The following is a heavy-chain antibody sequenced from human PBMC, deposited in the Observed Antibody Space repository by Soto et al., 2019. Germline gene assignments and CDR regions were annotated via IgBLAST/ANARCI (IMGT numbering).Heavy chain of an antibody. Sequence: QVQLQESGPGLVKPSETRSLTCAVSGGSISISNWWSWVRQTPGKGLEWIGQIHHSGSTNYSPSLTSRVTISVDKSKKQFSPKMHSVTAADTAVYYCPRGGYYFYMDVWGTGTTVTVSS. J-gene: IGHJ6*03. CDR2: IHHSGST. D-gene: IGHD1-26*01. CDR3: PRGGYYFYMDV. CDR1: GGSISISNW. V-gene: IGHV4-4*02.